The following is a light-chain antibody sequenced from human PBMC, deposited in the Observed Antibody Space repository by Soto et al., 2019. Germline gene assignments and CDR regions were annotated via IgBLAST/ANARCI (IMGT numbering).Light chain of an antibody. V-gene: IGKV1-39*01. Sequence: DIQMTQSPSSLSASVGDRVTITCRASQSIGTYVNWYQQKPGKAPKFLISAASTLQSGVPSRFRGSGSGTDFTLTITSLQPEYFAIYYSQQSYSSPLYTFGQRTKLEIK. CDR3: QQSYSSPLYT. CDR1: QSIGTY. J-gene: IGKJ2*01. CDR2: AAS.